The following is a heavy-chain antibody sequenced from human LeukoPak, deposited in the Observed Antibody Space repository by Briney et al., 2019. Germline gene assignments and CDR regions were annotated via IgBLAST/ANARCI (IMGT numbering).Heavy chain of an antibody. D-gene: IGHD3-3*01. CDR2: IYYSGGI. CDR3: AREGNDYDFWSGQLPDY. CDR1: GGSITSYY. V-gene: IGHV4-59*12. Sequence: PSETLSLTCTVSGGSITSYYWSWIRQPPGKGLEWIGNIYYSGGINYNPSLKSRVTISVDTSKNQFSLKLSSVTAADTAVYYCAREGNDYDFWSGQLPDYWGQGTLVTVSS. J-gene: IGHJ4*02.